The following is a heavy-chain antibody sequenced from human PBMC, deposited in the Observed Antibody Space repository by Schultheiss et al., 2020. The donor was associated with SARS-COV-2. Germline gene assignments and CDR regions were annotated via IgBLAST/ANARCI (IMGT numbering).Heavy chain of an antibody. V-gene: IGHV1-69*01. CDR3: AKDRIQFLEPMDV. CDR2: IIPMFGTT. CDR1: AGAFSTYT. D-gene: IGHD3-3*01. Sequence: KISCKASAGAFSTYTIAWVRQAPGQGLEWMGGIIPMFGTTNYAEKFQGRVTITADEPTSTAYMELSSLRSEDTAVYYCAKDRIQFLEPMDVWGQGTTVTVSS. J-gene: IGHJ6*02.